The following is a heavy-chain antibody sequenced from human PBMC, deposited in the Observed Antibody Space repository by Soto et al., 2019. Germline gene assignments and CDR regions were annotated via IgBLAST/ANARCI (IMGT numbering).Heavy chain of an antibody. CDR2: IYPGDSDT. Sequence: EVQLVQSGAEVKKPGESLKISCKGSGYSFTSYWIGWVRQMPGKGLEWMGIIYPGDSDTRYSPSFQGQVTISADKSISTAYLQLISLKASDTAMYYCARPTIVLVPAATPPDHYYYYGMDVWGQGTTVTVSS. V-gene: IGHV5-51*01. D-gene: IGHD2-2*01. J-gene: IGHJ6*02. CDR3: ARPTIVLVPAATPPDHYYYYGMDV. CDR1: GYSFTSYW.